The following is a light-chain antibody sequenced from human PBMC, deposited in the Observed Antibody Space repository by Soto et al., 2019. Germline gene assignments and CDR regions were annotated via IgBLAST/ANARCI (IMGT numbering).Light chain of an antibody. V-gene: IGKV3-11*01. CDR3: QQRSSWPLIT. Sequence: EIVLTQSPATLSLSPGDRATLSCRASQSVSSYLAWYQQKPGQAPRLLIYDASNRATGIPARFSGSGSGTDFTLTISSREPEDFAVYYCQQRSSWPLITFGQGTRLEIK. CDR1: QSVSSY. J-gene: IGKJ5*01. CDR2: DAS.